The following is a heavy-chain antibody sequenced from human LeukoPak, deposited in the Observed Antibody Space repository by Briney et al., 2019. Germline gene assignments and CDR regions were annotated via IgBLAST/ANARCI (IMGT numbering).Heavy chain of an antibody. Sequence: ASAKVSCKTSGHIFADFPLHWVRQVPGQSFEWMGWINTASGNTEYSQKFQDRVTIARDTSANTAFMELRSLRSEDTAIYYCARMTTGKFDHWGQGALVAVSS. CDR2: INTASGNT. CDR3: ARMTTGKFDH. CDR1: GHIFADFP. V-gene: IGHV1-3*04. J-gene: IGHJ4*02. D-gene: IGHD3-10*01.